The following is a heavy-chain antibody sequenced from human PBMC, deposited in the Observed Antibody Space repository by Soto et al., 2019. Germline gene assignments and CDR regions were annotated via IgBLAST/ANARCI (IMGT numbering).Heavy chain of an antibody. V-gene: IGHV4-59*01. CDR2: IYFSGTT. Sequence: PSETLSLTCTVSGGSISSYYWSWIRQPPGKGLEWIGYIYFSGTTNYNPSLKSRVTISVDTSKNQFSLKLSSVTAADTAVYYCARGSTMVRGVISPFDYWGQGTLVTVSS. CDR3: ARGSTMVRGVISPFDY. CDR1: GGSISSYY. J-gene: IGHJ4*02. D-gene: IGHD3-10*01.